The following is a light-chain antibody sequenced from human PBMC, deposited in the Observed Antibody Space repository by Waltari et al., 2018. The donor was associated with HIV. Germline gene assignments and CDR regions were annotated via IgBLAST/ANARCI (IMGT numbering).Light chain of an antibody. CDR1: QSISNY. CDR2: AAS. J-gene: IGKJ2*01. V-gene: IGKV1-39*01. CDR3: QQYYSYEYT. Sequence: DIQMTQSPSSLSAAVGDRVTISCRASQSISNYLNWYQQKPGKAPELLVYAASSLQSGVPSRFSGSGSGTDFTLIISSLQREDFATYYCQQYYSYEYTFGQGTKLEIK.